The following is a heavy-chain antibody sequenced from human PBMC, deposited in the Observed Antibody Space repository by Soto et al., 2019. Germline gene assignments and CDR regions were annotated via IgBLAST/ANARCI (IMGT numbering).Heavy chain of an antibody. Sequence: PSETLSLTCTVSGGSISSYYWSWIRQPPGKGLEWIGYIYYSGSTNYNPSLKSRVTISVDTSKNQFYLKLSSVTDADTAVYYCSRGFGYYYDSSGYSLGYWGQGNLVTLSS. J-gene: IGHJ4*02. CDR2: IYYSGST. D-gene: IGHD3-22*01. CDR1: GGSISSYY. CDR3: SRGFGYYYDSSGYSLGY. V-gene: IGHV4-59*01.